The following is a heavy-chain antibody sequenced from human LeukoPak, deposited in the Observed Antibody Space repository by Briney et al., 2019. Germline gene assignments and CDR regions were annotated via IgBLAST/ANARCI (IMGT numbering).Heavy chain of an antibody. Sequence: ASVKVSCKASGYTFTSYYMHWVRQAPGQGLEWMGIINPSGGSTSYAQKFQGRVTMTRDMSTSTVYMELSSLRSEDTAVYYCARGGSSGWFPSLFFWFDPWGQGTLVTVSS. J-gene: IGHJ5*02. CDR3: ARGGSSGWFPSLFFWFDP. D-gene: IGHD6-19*01. V-gene: IGHV1-46*01. CDR1: GYTFTSYY. CDR2: INPSGGST.